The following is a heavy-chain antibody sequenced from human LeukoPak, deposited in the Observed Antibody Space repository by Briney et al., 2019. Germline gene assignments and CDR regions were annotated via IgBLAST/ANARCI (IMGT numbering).Heavy chain of an antibody. Sequence: SETLSLTCTVSGGSISSYYWSWIRQPPGKGLEWIGCIYYSGSTNYNPSLKSRVTISVDTSKNQFSLKLSSVTAADTAVYYCAMGVAVAGTDYWGQGTLVTVSS. D-gene: IGHD6-19*01. CDR2: IYYSGST. V-gene: IGHV4-59*08. J-gene: IGHJ4*02. CDR3: AMGVAVAGTDY. CDR1: GGSISSYY.